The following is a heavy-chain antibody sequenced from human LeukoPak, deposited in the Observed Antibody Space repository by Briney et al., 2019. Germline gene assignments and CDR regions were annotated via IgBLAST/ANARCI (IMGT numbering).Heavy chain of an antibody. CDR1: GGTFSSYA. V-gene: IGHV1-69*13. Sequence: SVKVSCKASGGTFSSYAISWVRQAPGQGLEWMGGIIPIFGTANYAQKFQGRVTIAADESTSTAYMELSSLRSEDTAVYYCASSGYYGSGSYSAFDYWGQGTLVTVSS. J-gene: IGHJ4*02. D-gene: IGHD3-10*01. CDR3: ASSGYYGSGSYSAFDY. CDR2: IIPIFGTA.